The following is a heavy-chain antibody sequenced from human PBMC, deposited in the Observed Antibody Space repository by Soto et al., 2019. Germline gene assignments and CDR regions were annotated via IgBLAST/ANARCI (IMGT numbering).Heavy chain of an antibody. J-gene: IGHJ3*02. CDR1: GFTFNNYA. CDR2: ISGTGGST. V-gene: IGHV3-23*01. Sequence: EVQLLESGGGVVQPGGSLRLSCAASGFTFNNYALNWVRQAPGKGLEWVSSISGTGGSTFYAGSAKGRFTISRDNSKNKLFLQMTSMRAEDTAVYYCGKGNSKWGTGDDFDIWGQGTMVTVSS. D-gene: IGHD7-27*01. CDR3: GKGNSKWGTGDDFDI.